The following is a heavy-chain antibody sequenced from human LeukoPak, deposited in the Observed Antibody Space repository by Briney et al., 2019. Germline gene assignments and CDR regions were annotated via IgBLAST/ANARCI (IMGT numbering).Heavy chain of an antibody. CDR2: IKEDGSEK. J-gene: IGHJ5*02. Sequence: GGSLRLSCEASGFTFSSYSMNWVRQAPGKGLEWVANIKEDGSEKYYVDSVKGRFTISRDNAKNSLYLQMNSLRAEDTAVYYCAREDYDFWTGYFRFRGATRFDPWGQGTLVTVSS. CDR1: GFTFSSYS. CDR3: AREDYDFWTGYFRFRGATRFDP. D-gene: IGHD3-3*01. V-gene: IGHV3-7*01.